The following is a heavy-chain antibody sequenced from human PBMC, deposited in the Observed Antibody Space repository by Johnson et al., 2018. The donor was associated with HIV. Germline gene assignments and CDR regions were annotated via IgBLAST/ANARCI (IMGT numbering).Heavy chain of an antibody. Sequence: VESGGGLVKPGGSPRLSCAPSGFTFSSYAMHWVRQAPGKGLEWVAVISYDGSNKYYADSVKGRFTISRDNSKNTLYLQMNSLRAEDTAVYYCAREGTLGSFDIWGQGTMVTVSS. CDR3: AREGTLGSFDI. V-gene: IGHV3-30-3*01. CDR2: ISYDGSNK. D-gene: IGHD1-1*01. J-gene: IGHJ3*02. CDR1: GFTFSSYA.